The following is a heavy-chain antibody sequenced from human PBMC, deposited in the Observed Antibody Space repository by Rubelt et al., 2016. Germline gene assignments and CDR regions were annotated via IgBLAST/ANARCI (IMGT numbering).Heavy chain of an antibody. CDR3: ARGPLKIYSTGWYFDY. D-gene: IGHD6-19*01. CDR2: MWSDGSSK. J-gene: IGHJ4*02. Sequence: QVQLVESGGGVVQPGRSLRLSCAASGFTFSSYAMHWVRQAPGKGLEWVAVMWSDGSSKYYADSVKGRLTISRDNAKNSLYLQMNSLRAEDTAVYYCARGPLKIYSTGWYFDYWGQGTLVTVSS. V-gene: IGHV3-33*01. CDR1: GFTFSSYA.